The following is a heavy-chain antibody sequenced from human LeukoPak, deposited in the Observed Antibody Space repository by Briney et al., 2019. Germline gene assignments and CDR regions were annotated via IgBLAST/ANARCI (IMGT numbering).Heavy chain of an antibody. CDR3: AKRSSTASGYFDF. J-gene: IGHJ4*02. CDR1: GFTFNNYA. V-gene: IGHV3-23*01. D-gene: IGHD3-22*01. CDR2: ITGSGAYT. Sequence: GGSLRLSCTASGFTFNNYAMTWVRQAPGKGLEWVSAITGSGAYTNYADSVKGRFTISRDNSKNTVYLQMNSLRAEDTAIYYCAKRSSTASGYFDFWGRGSLVTVSS.